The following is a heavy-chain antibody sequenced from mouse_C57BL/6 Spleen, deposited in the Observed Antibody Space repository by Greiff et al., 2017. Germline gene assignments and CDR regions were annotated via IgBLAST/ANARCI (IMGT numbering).Heavy chain of an antibody. CDR1: GYSFTDYN. CDR3: ASPITTVVAPYAMDY. CDR2: INPNYGTT. V-gene: IGHV1-39*01. J-gene: IGHJ4*01. Sequence: VQLKQSGPELVKPGASVKISCKASGYSFTDYNMNWVKQSNGKSLEWIGVINPNYGTTSYNQKFKGKATLTVDQSSSTAYMQLNSLTSEDSAVYYCASPITTVVAPYAMDYWGQGTSVTVSS. D-gene: IGHD1-1*01.